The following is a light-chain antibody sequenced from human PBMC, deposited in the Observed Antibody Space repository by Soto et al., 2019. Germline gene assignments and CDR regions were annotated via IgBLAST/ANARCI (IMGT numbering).Light chain of an antibody. Sequence: QSVLTQPAPVSGSPGQSVTISCPGTSRDVGSYNLVSWYQQHPGKAHKLMIYEVSKRPSGVSNRFSGSKSGNTASLTISGLQAEDEADYYCCSYAGSSTLYVFGTGTKVTVL. V-gene: IGLV2-23*02. CDR2: EVS. CDR1: SRDVGSYNL. J-gene: IGLJ1*01. CDR3: CSYAGSSTLYV.